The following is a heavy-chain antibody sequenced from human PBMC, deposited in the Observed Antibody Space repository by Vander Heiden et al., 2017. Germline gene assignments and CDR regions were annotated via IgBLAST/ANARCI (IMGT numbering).Heavy chain of an antibody. CDR1: GYTSTTYY. CDR2: INPSGGST. D-gene: IGHD3-10*01. Sequence: VQLVQSGAEVTKPGASVTVSCKTSGYTSTTYYMQWVRQAGGQGIEWMGIINPSGGSTSYAQKFQGRVTMTRDTSTSTVYMGLSSLRSEDAAVYYCARDRVRMVRGRNYYGKDVWGQGTTVTDSS. J-gene: IGHJ6*02. V-gene: IGHV1-46*01. CDR3: ARDRVRMVRGRNYYGKDV.